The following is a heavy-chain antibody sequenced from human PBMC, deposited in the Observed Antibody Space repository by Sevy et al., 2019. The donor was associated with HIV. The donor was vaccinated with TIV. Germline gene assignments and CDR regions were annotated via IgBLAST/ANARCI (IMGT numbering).Heavy chain of an antibody. Sequence: GGSLRLSCIGSGFSFSYYGIHWVRQSPGKGLDWVALISHEGINEYYADSVKGRVTITRDNSKNTVYLEMNSLRNDDSAIYFCANAYSGSYSHSYLYALDVWGQGTTVTVSS. D-gene: IGHD1-26*01. J-gene: IGHJ6*02. V-gene: IGHV3-30*18. CDR1: GFSFSYYG. CDR2: ISHEGINE. CDR3: ANAYSGSYSHSYLYALDV.